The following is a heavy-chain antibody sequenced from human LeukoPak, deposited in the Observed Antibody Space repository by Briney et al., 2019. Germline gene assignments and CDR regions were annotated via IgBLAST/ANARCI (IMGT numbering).Heavy chain of an antibody. V-gene: IGHV4-38-2*02. CDR1: GYSISSGYL. CDR3: ARGSGDWTYYFDY. D-gene: IGHD2-21*02. Sequence: SETLSLTCTVSGYSISSGYLWGWIRQPPGKGLEWIGSTYHGGTTYSNPSLKSRVITSEDTSKNQFSLKLSSVTAADTAVYYCARGSGDWTYYFDYWGQGTLVTVSS. CDR2: TYHGGTT. J-gene: IGHJ4*02.